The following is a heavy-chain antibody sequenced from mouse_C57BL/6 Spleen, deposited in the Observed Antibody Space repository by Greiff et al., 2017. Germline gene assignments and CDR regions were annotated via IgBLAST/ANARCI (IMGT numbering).Heavy chain of an antibody. CDR2: IWSGGST. V-gene: IGHV2-2*01. CDR3: ASYCYDGDYFDY. J-gene: IGHJ2*01. CDR1: GFSLTSYG. Sequence: VQLQQSGPGLVQPSQSLSITCTVSGFSLTSYGVHWVRQSPGKGLEWLGVIWSGGSTDYNAAFISRLSISKDNSKSQVFFKMNSLQADDTAIYYCASYCYDGDYFDYWGQGTTLTVSS. D-gene: IGHD2-12*01.